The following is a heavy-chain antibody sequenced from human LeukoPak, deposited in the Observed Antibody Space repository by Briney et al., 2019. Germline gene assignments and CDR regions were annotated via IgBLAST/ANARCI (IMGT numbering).Heavy chain of an antibody. CDR3: ARAYYDSSGYYFDY. CDR1: GGSISSGGYS. J-gene: IGHJ4*02. Sequence: PSETLSLTCAVSGGSISSGGYSWSWIRQPPGKGLEWIGYIYYSGSTYYNPSLKSRVTISVDTSKNQFSLKLSSVTAADTAVYYCARAYYDSSGYYFDYWGQGTLVTVSS. CDR2: IYYSGST. D-gene: IGHD3-22*01. V-gene: IGHV4-30-4*07.